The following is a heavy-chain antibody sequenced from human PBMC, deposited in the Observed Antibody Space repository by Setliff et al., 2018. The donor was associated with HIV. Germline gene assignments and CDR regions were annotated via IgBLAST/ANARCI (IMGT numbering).Heavy chain of an antibody. CDR1: GDSITCSHDY. CDR2: IHYSGST. D-gene: IGHD2-2*01. J-gene: IGHJ5*02. CDR3: ASGRAMNWFDP. V-gene: IGHV4-39*01. Sequence: SETLSLTCTVSGDSITCSHDYWGWIRQPPGKGLEWIASIHYSGSTYDSPSFRSRVAIFVDTSKEQFSLNLSSVTVADTSVYYCASGRAMNWFDPWGQGTLVTVSS.